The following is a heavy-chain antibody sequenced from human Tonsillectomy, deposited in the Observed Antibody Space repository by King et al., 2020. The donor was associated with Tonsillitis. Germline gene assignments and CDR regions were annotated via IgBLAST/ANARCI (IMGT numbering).Heavy chain of an antibody. Sequence: VQLQQWGAGLLKPSETLSLTCAVYGGSFSDYSWSWIRQPPGKGLEWIGEINHGGGTYYNPSLKSRVTISVDTSKNQFSLRMSSVTAADTAVYYCARGPSAISGVVITPPTYFDFRGQGTLVTVSS. V-gene: IGHV4-34*01. CDR2: INHGGGT. CDR1: GGSFSDYS. CDR3: ARGPSAISGVVITPPTYFDF. J-gene: IGHJ4*02. D-gene: IGHD3-3*01.